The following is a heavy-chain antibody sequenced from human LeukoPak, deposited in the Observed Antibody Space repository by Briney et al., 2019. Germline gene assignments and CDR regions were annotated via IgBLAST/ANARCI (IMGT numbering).Heavy chain of an antibody. J-gene: IGHJ4*02. Sequence: PGGSLRLSCAGSGFSFNIYAINWIRQAPGKGLEWVSLISATGKKTYYADSVKGRFTVSRDNSKRTVFLEMNSLRAEDTAIYYCVKHLELNTERPWFGEQLDFWGQGTPVTVSS. CDR3: VKHLELNTERPWFGEQLDF. CDR1: GFSFNIYA. D-gene: IGHD3-10*01. V-gene: IGHV3-23*01. CDR2: ISATGKKT.